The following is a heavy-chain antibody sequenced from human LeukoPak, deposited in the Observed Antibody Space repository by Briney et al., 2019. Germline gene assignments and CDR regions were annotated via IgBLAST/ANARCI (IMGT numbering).Heavy chain of an antibody. Sequence: SETLSLTCAVSGGSISSSLYHWGWIRQPPGKGLEWIGNIYYTGTTNYSPSLKSRLTLSIDTSRSQFSLKLTSVTAADTAVYYCASAQDGYNFDYWGQGTLVTVSS. D-gene: IGHD5-24*01. V-gene: IGHV4-39*07. CDR2: IYYTGTT. CDR3: ASAQDGYNFDY. CDR1: GGSISSSLYH. J-gene: IGHJ4*02.